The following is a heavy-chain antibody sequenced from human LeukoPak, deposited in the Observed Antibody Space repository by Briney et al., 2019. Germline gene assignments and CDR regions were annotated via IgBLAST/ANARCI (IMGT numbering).Heavy chain of an antibody. CDR1: GGSFRGYY. CDR3: ARGPTYAYYFDY. V-gene: IGHV4-34*01. Sequence: SETLSLTCAVYGGSFRGYYWSWIRQPPGKGLEWIGEINHSGSTNYNPSLKSRVTISVDTSKNQFSLKLSSVTAADTAVYYCARGPTYAYYFDYWGQGTLVTVSS. D-gene: IGHD4-17*01. J-gene: IGHJ4*02. CDR2: INHSGST.